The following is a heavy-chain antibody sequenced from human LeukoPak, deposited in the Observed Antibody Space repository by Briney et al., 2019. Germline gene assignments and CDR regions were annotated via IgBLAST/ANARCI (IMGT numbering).Heavy chain of an antibody. J-gene: IGHJ4*02. CDR3: ARSQRAITARPVDS. V-gene: IGHV1-2*02. Sequence: GASVKVSCKASGYTFTGYYMHWVRQAPGQGLEWMGWINANSGGTNYAQNFQGRVTMTRDTSINTASMELYSLRSDDTAVYYCARSQRAITARPVDSWGQGSLVTVSS. CDR2: INANSGGT. D-gene: IGHD1-20*01. CDR1: GYTFTGYY.